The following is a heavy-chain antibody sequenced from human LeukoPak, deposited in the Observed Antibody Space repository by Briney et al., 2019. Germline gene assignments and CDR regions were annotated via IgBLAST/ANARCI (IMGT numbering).Heavy chain of an antibody. D-gene: IGHD3-10*01. CDR1: GYTFSSYG. J-gene: IGHJ4*02. CDR2: ISGYDGKI. V-gene: IGHV1-18*01. Sequence: ASVKVSCKAYGYTFSSYGISWVRQAPGQGLEWMGWISGYDGKIKYAQKFQGRVTVTTETSTSTAYMELRSLRSDDTSVYYCARQGFTMVRGALTLWGQGTLVTVSS. CDR3: ARQGFTMVRGALTL.